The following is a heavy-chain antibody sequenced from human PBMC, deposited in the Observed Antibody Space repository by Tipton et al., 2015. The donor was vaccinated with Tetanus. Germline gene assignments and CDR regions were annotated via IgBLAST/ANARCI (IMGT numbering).Heavy chain of an antibody. CDR2: LYFSGST. CDR1: GGSISSPYCY. Sequence: TLSLTCTVSGGSISSPYCYWGWVRQPPGKGLEWIGSLYFSGSTYYNPSLKSRVAISVDTSKNQFSLRLNSVTAADTAVYYCARAGETPLWGAFNSWGQGALVTVSS. D-gene: IGHD3-16*01. J-gene: IGHJ4*02. V-gene: IGHV4-39*02. CDR3: ARAGETPLWGAFNS.